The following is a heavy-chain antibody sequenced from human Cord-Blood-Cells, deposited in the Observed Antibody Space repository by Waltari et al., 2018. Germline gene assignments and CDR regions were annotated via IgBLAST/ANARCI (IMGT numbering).Heavy chain of an antibody. V-gene: IGHV3-48*01. D-gene: IGHD2-15*01. Sequence: EVQLVESGGGLVQPGGSLRLSCAASGFTFSSYSMNWVRQAPGKGLEWVSYISSSSSTIYYADSVKGRFTISRDNAKNSLYLQMNSLRAEDTAVYYCASTKGTRYGSGGSCWGQGTLVTVSS. CDR2: ISSSSSTI. CDR1: GFTFSSYS. CDR3: ASTKGTRYGSGGSC. J-gene: IGHJ4*02.